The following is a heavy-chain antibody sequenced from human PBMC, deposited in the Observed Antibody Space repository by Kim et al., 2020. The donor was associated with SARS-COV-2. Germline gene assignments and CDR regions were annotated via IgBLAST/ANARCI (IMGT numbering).Heavy chain of an antibody. CDR1: GFTFSSYA. J-gene: IGHJ6*02. CDR3: AKSGGGWYPLDYYYGMDV. Sequence: GGSLRLSCAASGFTFSSYAMHWVRQAPGKGLEWVAVIWYDGSNKYYADSVKGRFTISRDNSKNTLYLQMNSLRAEDTAVYYCAKSGGGWYPLDYYYGMDVWGQGTTVTVSS. CDR2: IWYDGSNK. D-gene: IGHD2-15*01. V-gene: IGHV3-33*06.